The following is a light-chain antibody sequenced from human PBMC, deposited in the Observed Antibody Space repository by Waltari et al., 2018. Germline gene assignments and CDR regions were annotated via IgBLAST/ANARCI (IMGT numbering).Light chain of an antibody. CDR3: QHYYNYPWT. V-gene: IGKV1-8*01. J-gene: IGKJ1*01. Sequence: AIQMTQSPSSFPASAGDRVTIPCRASQTVGSYLAWYQQKPGKAPKLLIFAASTLQSGVPSRFSGSGSGTDFTLTISCLQSEDFATYFCQHYYNYPWTFGQGTKVEVK. CDR2: AAS. CDR1: QTVGSY.